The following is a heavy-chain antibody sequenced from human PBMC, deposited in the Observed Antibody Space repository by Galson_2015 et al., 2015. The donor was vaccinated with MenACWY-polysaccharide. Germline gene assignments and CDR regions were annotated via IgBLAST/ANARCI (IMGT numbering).Heavy chain of an antibody. CDR1: GFSLGAWY. CDR3: ARGHHGLDV. V-gene: IGHV3-11*01. CDR2: ISKSGDSI. J-gene: IGHJ6*02. Sequence: SLRLSCAASGFSLGAWYMSWLRQAPGKGLEWLSYISKSGDSIYYGDSVKGRFAISRDNAKNSLYLQLNSLEVEDTAIYYCARGHHGLDVWGQGTTVTVSS.